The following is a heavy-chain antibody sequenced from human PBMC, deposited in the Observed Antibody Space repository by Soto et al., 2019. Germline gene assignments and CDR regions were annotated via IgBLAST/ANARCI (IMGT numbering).Heavy chain of an antibody. Sequence: GGSLRLSCAASGFIFSSYGMHWVRQTTGKGLEWVSAIGTADDTYYPGSVKGRFTISRENAKNSLYLQMNSLRAGDTAVYYCARGHSSGSYGLDKWGQGTLVTVSS. CDR3: ARGHSSGSYGLDK. CDR2: IGTADDT. V-gene: IGHV3-13*01. CDR1: GFIFSSYG. D-gene: IGHD6-19*01. J-gene: IGHJ4*02.